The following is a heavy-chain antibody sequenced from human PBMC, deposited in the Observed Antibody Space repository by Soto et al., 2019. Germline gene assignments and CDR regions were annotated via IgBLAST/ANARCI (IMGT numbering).Heavy chain of an antibody. CDR1: GFTFSNYG. J-gene: IGHJ5*02. D-gene: IGHD3-22*01. CDR3: ARDLRGGTMMVAAAIS. Sequence: QVQLVESGGGVVQPGRSLRLSCAASGFTFSNYGMHWIRQAPGKGLEWVAVIWSDGSYKYYADSVKGRFTISRDNSKNTLYLQMNSLRAEDTGVYYCARDLRGGTMMVAAAISWGQGTLVTVSS. V-gene: IGHV3-33*01. CDR2: IWSDGSYK.